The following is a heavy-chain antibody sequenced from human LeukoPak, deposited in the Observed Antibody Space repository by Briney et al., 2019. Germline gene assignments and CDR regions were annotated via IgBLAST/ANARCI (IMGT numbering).Heavy chain of an antibody. V-gene: IGHV3-7*03. D-gene: IGHD6-19*01. CDR2: IKQDGSDR. CDR3: VRNLAVAGTCFDS. Sequence: GGSLRLSCAASGFTFRNYWMSWVRQAPGTGLEWVANIKQDGSDRNYVTSVRGRFTVSRDNAESSLYLQMNSLRVEDTAVYYCVRNLAVAGTCFDSWGQGTLVTVSS. CDR1: GFTFRNYW. J-gene: IGHJ4*02.